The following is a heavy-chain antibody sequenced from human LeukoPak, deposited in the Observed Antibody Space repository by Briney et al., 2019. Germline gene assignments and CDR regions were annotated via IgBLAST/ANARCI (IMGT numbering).Heavy chain of an antibody. D-gene: IGHD4-23*01. CDR2: TWYDGSNK. Sequence: GGSLRLSCAASGFTFSNYGMHWVRQAPGKGLEWVAVTWYDGSNKYYADSVKGRFTSSRDNSKNTLHLQMDSLRAEDTAVYYCVTGSRRGYGGNSDPGFDYWGQGTLVTVSS. V-gene: IGHV3-33*01. CDR3: VTGSRRGYGGNSDPGFDY. CDR1: GFTFSNYG. J-gene: IGHJ4*02.